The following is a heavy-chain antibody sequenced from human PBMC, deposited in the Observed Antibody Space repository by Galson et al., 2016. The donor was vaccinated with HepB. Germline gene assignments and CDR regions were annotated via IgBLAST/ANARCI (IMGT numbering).Heavy chain of an antibody. CDR2: ISGSGGST. D-gene: IGHD3-3*01. CDR1: GFTVSSYA. Sequence: SLRLSCAASGFTVSSYAMSWVRQAPGKGLEWVSLISGSGGSTNYADSVKGRFTISRDNSKNTLYLQMNSLRAEDTAVYYCAKRFYGAVDIWGQGTMVTVSS. V-gene: IGHV3-23*01. J-gene: IGHJ3*02. CDR3: AKRFYGAVDI.